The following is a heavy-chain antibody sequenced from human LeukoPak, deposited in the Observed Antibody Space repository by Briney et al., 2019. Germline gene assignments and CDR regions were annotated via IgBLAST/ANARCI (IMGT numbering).Heavy chain of an antibody. Sequence: GESLKISCKGSGYSFTSYWIGWVRQMPGKGLEWMGIIYPGDSDTRYSPSFQGQVTISADRSISTAYLQWSSLKASDTAMYYCARQYCSGGSCYSSFDYWGQGTLVTVSS. V-gene: IGHV5-51*01. J-gene: IGHJ4*02. CDR3: ARQYCSGGSCYSSFDY. CDR2: IYPGDSDT. D-gene: IGHD2-15*01. CDR1: GYSFTSYW.